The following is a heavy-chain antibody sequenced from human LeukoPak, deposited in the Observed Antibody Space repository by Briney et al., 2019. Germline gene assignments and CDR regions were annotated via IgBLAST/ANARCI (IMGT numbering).Heavy chain of an antibody. V-gene: IGHV3-23*01. CDR3: ARSGVATCHY. Sequence: GGSLRLSCQASGFTFINYAMSWVRQAPGKGLAWISSINPDDGGSFFANSVKGRFTISRDDSRSVMYLQMSSLRAEDTAVYYCARSGVATCHYWGQGILVSVS. D-gene: IGHD2-15*01. CDR1: GFTFINYA. J-gene: IGHJ4*02. CDR2: INPDDGGS.